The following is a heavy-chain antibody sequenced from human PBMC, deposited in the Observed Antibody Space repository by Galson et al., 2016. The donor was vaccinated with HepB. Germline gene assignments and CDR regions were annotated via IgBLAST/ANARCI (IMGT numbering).Heavy chain of an antibody. Sequence: SVKVSCKASGYTFTSYYMHWVRQAPGQGLEWMGIINPSGGSTSYAQKFQGRVTVTRDTSTSTVYMELSSLRSEDTAVYYCARGTSFLGYSYGSDVWGQGTTVTVSS. CDR3: ARGTSFLGYSYGSDV. CDR1: GYTFTSYY. CDR2: INPSGGST. J-gene: IGHJ6*02. D-gene: IGHD2-15*01. V-gene: IGHV1-46*01.